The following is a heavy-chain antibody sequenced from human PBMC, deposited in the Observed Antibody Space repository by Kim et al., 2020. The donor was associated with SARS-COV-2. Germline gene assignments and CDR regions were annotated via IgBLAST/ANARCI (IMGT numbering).Heavy chain of an antibody. J-gene: IGHJ4*02. CDR1: GETFSDYP. CDR3: ARGRFYDVLTGYSSLDF. D-gene: IGHD3-9*01. V-gene: IGHV1-69*04. CDR2: ITPTAGMA. Sequence: SVKVSCRTSGETFSDYPVNWVRQAPGQGLEWMGKITPTAGMANYAQKFQGRLTITADTFTSTVYLELRSLRSEDTAVYYCARGRFYDVLTGYSSLDFWGQGTLVAVSS.